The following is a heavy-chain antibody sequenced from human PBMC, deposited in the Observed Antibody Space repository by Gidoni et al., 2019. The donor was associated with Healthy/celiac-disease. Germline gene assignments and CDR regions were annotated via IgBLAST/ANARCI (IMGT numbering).Heavy chain of an antibody. CDR1: GGSTSSSSYY. Sequence: QLQLQESGPGLVKPSETLSITCTVSGGSTSSSSYYWGWIRHPPGKGLEWIGSFYYSGSTYYNPSLKSRVTISVDTSKNQFSLKLSSVTAADTAVYYCARPQMVKYSGSYSYGLSNGWFDPWGQGTLVTVSS. CDR2: FYYSGST. V-gene: IGHV4-39*01. D-gene: IGHD1-26*01. CDR3: ARPQMVKYSGSYSYGLSNGWFDP. J-gene: IGHJ5*02.